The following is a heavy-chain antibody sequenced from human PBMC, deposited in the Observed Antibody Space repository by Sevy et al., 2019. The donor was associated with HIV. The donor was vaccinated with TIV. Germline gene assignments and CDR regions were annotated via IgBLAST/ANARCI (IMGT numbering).Heavy chain of an antibody. D-gene: IGHD3-22*01. CDR2: ISGSGGDT. Sequence: GGSLRLSCAASGFTFSTYAMSWVRQAPGKGLEWVSVISGSGGDTYYADSVKGRFTISRDNSKNTLYLQMNSLRAEDTAVYYCAKDAYYYDSSGYSMSQWYYGMDVWRQGTTVTVSS. CDR1: GFTFSTYA. V-gene: IGHV3-23*01. J-gene: IGHJ6*02. CDR3: AKDAYYYDSSGYSMSQWYYGMDV.